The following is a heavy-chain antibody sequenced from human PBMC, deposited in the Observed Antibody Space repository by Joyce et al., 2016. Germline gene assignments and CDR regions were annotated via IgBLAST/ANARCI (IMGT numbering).Heavy chain of an antibody. CDR2: VSYSGGA. D-gene: IGHD1/OR15-1a*01. Sequence: VQLQESGPRLVKPSETLSLTCTVSGGAIRAYYWSWIRQPPGKGLEYIGYVSYSGGADYNPSRKSRLTISLDTARKQVSLRLTSVTAADTAVYYCARVRGTITSNAFDIWGRGTLVTVSS. V-gene: IGHV4-59*01. J-gene: IGHJ3*02. CDR3: ARVRGTITSNAFDI. CDR1: GGAIRAYY.